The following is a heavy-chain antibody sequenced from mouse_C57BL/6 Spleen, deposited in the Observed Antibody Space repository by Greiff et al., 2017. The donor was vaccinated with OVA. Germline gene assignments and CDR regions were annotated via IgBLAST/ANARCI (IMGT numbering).Heavy chain of an antibody. J-gene: IGHJ1*03. CDR3: ATLTTVVAHWYFDV. V-gene: IGHV2-2*01. D-gene: IGHD1-1*01. CDR1: GFSLTSYG. CDR2: IWSGGST. Sequence: VQLQQSGPGLVQPSQRLSITCTVSGFSLTSYGVHWVRQSPGKGLEWLGVIWSGGSTDYNAAFISRLSISKDNSKSQVFFKMNSLQADDTAIYYCATLTTVVAHWYFDVWGTGTTVTVSS.